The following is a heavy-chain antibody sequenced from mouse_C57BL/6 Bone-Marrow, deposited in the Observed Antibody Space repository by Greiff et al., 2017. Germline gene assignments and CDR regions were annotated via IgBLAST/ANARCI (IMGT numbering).Heavy chain of an antibody. CDR1: GFSLSTSGMG. Sequence: QVQLKESGPGILQSSQTLSLTCSFSGFSLSTSGMGVSWIRQPSGKGLEWLAHIYWDDDKRYNPSLKSRLTISKVTSRNQVFLKITSVDTADTATYYCARSDYGNPWYFDVWGTGTTVTVSS. V-gene: IGHV8-12*01. D-gene: IGHD1-1*01. J-gene: IGHJ1*03. CDR3: ARSDYGNPWYFDV. CDR2: IYWDDDK.